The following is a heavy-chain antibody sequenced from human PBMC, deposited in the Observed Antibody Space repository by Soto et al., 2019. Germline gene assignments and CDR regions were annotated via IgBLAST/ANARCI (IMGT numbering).Heavy chain of an antibody. V-gene: IGHV3-21*01. CDR3: ARGLVLDYYGSEAYYYYYYGMDV. J-gene: IGHJ6*02. CDR2: ISSSSSYI. Sequence: GGSLRLSCAASGFTFSSYRMNWVCQAPGKGLAWVSSISSSSSYIYYADSVKGQFTISRDNAKSSLYLQMNSLRAEDTAVYYCARGLVLDYYGSEAYYYYYYGMDVWGQGTTVTVSS. D-gene: IGHD3-10*01. CDR1: GFTFSSYR.